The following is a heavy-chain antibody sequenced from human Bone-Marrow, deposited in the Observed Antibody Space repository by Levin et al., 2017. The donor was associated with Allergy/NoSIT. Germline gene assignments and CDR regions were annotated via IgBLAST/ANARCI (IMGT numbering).Heavy chain of an antibody. D-gene: IGHD4-11*01. Sequence: GGSLRLSCAASGFAFSRYGMHWVRQAPGKGLEWVTFISYDGSNKYHADSVKGRFTISRDNSKNTLYLQMNSLSAEDTAVYYCARDLSNPNPFFSYDMDVWGQGTTVTVSS. CDR1: GFAFSRYG. CDR3: ARDLSNPNPFFSYDMDV. CDR2: ISYDGSNK. V-gene: IGHV3-30*03. J-gene: IGHJ6*02.